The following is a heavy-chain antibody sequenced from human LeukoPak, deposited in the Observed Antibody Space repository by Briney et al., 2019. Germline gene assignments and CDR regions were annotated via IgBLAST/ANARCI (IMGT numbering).Heavy chain of an antibody. CDR1: GYTFTSYG. J-gene: IGHJ5*02. CDR2: ISAYNGNT. CDR3: ARVRGYCSSTSCYGENWFDP. D-gene: IGHD2-2*01. V-gene: IGHV1-18*04. Sequence: ASVKVSCKASGYTFTSYGISWVRQAPGQGLEWMGWISAYNGNTNYAQKLQGRVTMTTDTSTSTAYMELRSLRSDDTAVYYSARVRGYCSSTSCYGENWFDPWGQGTLVTVSS.